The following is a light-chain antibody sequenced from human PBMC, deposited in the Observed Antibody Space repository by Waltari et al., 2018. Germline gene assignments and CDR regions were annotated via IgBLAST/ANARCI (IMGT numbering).Light chain of an antibody. V-gene: IGLV3-25*03. CDR1: VLPNQY. CDR3: QSADTSGTYVV. Sequence: SFELSQPPSVSVSPGQTARITCSGDVLPNQYVYWYQQKPGQAPLLVIHKDSERPSGIPERFSGSSPGTTVALTISGVRAEDEADYYCQSADTSGTYVVFGGGTQMTVL. J-gene: IGLJ2*01. CDR2: KDS.